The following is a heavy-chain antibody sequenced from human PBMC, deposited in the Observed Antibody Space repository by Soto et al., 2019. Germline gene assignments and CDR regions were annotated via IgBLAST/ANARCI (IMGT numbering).Heavy chain of an antibody. D-gene: IGHD4-17*01. CDR3: ATDHLTTVTTDGWFDP. J-gene: IGHJ5*02. CDR2: INHSGST. Sequence: SETLSLTCAVYGGSFSGYYWSWIRQPPGKGLEWIGEINHSGSTNYNPSLKSRVTISVDTSKNQFSLKLSSVTAADTAVYYCATDHLTTVTTDGWFDPWGQGTLVTVSS. V-gene: IGHV4-34*01. CDR1: GGSFSGYY.